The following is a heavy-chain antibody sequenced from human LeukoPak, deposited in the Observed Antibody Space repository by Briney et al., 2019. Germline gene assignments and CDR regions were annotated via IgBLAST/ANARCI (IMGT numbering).Heavy chain of an antibody. J-gene: IGHJ4*02. CDR1: GGSICSGSYY. V-gene: IGHV4-61*02. CDR3: ARGTYYDFWCGYSFDY. CDR2: IYTSAST. D-gene: IGHD3-3*01. Sequence: SQTLSLTCTVSGGSICSGSYYWSWIRQPAGRGLEWIGSIYTSASTNYNPSLKSRVTISVDTSKNQFSLKLSSLTAADTAVYYCARGTYYDFWCGYSFDYWGQGTLVTVSS.